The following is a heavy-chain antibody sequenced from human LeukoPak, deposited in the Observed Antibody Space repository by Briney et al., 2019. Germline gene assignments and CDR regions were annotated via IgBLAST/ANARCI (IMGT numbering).Heavy chain of an antibody. V-gene: IGHV1-2*02. Sequence: ASVKVSCKASGYTFTGYYMHWVRQAPGQGLEWMGWINPNSGGTNYAQKFQGRVTMTRDTSISTAYMELGRLRSDDTAVYYCARESDFYYYYYGMDVWGQGTTVTVSS. CDR3: ARESDFYYYYYGMDV. J-gene: IGHJ6*02. CDR1: GYTFTGYY. CDR2: INPNSGGT. D-gene: IGHD3/OR15-3a*01.